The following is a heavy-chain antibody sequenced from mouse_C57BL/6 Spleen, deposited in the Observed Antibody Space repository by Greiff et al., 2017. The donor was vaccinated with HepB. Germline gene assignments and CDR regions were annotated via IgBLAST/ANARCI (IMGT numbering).Heavy chain of an antibody. Sequence: EVKLEESGPGLVKPSQSLSLTCSVTGYSITSGYYWNWIRQFPGNKLEWMGYISYDGSNNYNPSLKNRISITRDTSKNQFFLKLNSVTTEDTATYYCARGGSSPAWFAYWGQGTLVTVSA. CDR3: ARGGSSPAWFAY. CDR2: ISYDGSN. J-gene: IGHJ3*01. D-gene: IGHD1-1*01. V-gene: IGHV3-6*01. CDR1: GYSITSGYY.